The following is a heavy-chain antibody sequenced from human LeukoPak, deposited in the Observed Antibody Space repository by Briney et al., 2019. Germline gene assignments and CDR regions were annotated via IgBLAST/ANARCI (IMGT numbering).Heavy chain of an antibody. CDR3: ARGANWGPYYYYYYMDV. Sequence: ASVKVSCKASGYTFTSYDINWVRQATGQGLEWMGWMNPNSGNTGYAQKFQGRVTMTRNTSISTAYMELSSLRSDDTAVYYCARGANWGPYYYYYYMDVWGKGTTVTVSS. CDR1: GYTFTSYD. J-gene: IGHJ6*03. D-gene: IGHD7-27*01. CDR2: MNPNSGNT. V-gene: IGHV1-8*01.